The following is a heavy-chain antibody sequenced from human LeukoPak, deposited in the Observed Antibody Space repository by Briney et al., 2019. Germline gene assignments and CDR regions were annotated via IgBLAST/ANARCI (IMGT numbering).Heavy chain of an antibody. CDR1: GYTFTGYY. CDR2: INPNSGDT. CDR3: ARDGQLVGISLDAFDI. Sequence: ASVKVSCKASGYTFTGYYMHWVRQAPGQGLEWMGWINPNSGDTNYAQKFQGGVTMTRDTSISTAYMELSRLRSDDTAVYYCARDGQLVGISLDAFDIWGQGTMVTVSS. V-gene: IGHV1-2*02. D-gene: IGHD6-6*01. J-gene: IGHJ3*02.